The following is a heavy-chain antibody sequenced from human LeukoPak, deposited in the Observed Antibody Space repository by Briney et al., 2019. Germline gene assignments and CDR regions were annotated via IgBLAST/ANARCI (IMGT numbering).Heavy chain of an antibody. Sequence: PSETLSLTCTVSGVSISSSNSYWGWLRQPPGKGLEWIVSSYYSGNTYYNAYLKSQVSISIDTSKNQFSLRLTSVTAADTAVYYCARQTGSGLFILPGGQGTLVTVSS. V-gene: IGHV4-39*01. CDR3: ARQTGSGLFILP. CDR1: GVSISSSNSY. D-gene: IGHD3/OR15-3a*01. CDR2: SYYSGNT. J-gene: IGHJ4*02.